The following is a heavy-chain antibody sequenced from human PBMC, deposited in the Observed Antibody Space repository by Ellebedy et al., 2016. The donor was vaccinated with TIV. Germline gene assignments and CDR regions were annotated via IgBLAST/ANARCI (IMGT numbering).Heavy chain of an antibody. CDR1: GGSISSSSHY. Sequence: MPSETLSLTCTVSGGSISSSSHYWGWIRQPPGKGLEWIGNGYFSGSISYNPSLKSRVTISVDTSKNQFSLKLTSVTAAYTAVYYCARVARMAIINIDYWGQGTLVTVSS. CDR2: GYFSGSI. J-gene: IGHJ4*02. CDR3: ARVARMAIINIDY. V-gene: IGHV4-39*07. D-gene: IGHD5-24*01.